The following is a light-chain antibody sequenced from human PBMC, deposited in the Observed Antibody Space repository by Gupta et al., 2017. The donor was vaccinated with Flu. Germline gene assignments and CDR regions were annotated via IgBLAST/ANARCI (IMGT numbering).Light chain of an antibody. CDR1: STKVGNKG. CDR3: SAGDSSLNEEV. V-gene: IGLV10-54*04. J-gene: IGLJ3*02. Sequence: NATTTRTGTSTKVGNKGAGWLQPHQGHPPKVLSDRNNSRPSGIAERFSASRSGNTASLTITGLQTEDEADYYCSAGDSSLNEEVFGGGTKVTVL. CDR2: RNN.